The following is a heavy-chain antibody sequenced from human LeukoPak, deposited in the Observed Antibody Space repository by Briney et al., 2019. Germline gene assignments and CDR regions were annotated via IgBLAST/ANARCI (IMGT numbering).Heavy chain of an antibody. J-gene: IGHJ4*02. D-gene: IGHD3-22*01. CDR3: ARDQNDSSGYSGGLDY. Sequence: GGSLRLSCAASGFTFTSYTMNWVRQAPGKGLEWATSINSRSTYIYYADSVKGRFTISRDNAKHSLYLQMNGLRAEDTAVYYCARDQNDSSGYSGGLDYWGQGTLVTVSS. CDR2: INSRSTYI. CDR1: GFTFTSYT. V-gene: IGHV3-21*01.